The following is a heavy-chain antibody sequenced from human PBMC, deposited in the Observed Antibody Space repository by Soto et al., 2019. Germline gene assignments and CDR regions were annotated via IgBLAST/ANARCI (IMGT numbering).Heavy chain of an antibody. CDR2: ISSSGSTI. V-gene: IGHV3-11*01. Sequence: PGGSLRLSCAASGFTFSDYYMSWIRQAPGKGLEWVSYISSSGSTIYYADSVKGRFTISRDNAKNSLYLQMNSLRAEDTAVYYCARDGRVQYLYYYMDVWGKGTTVTVSS. CDR1: GFTFSDYY. D-gene: IGHD4-4*01. J-gene: IGHJ6*03. CDR3: ARDGRVQYLYYYMDV.